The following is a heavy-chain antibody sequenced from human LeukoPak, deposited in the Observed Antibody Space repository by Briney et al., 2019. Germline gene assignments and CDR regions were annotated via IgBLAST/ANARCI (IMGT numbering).Heavy chain of an antibody. CDR3: TKARGTTLFDY. V-gene: IGHV3-9*01. CDR2: ISWNSGSI. CDR1: GFTFDDYA. J-gene: IGHJ4*02. Sequence: PGGSLRLSCAASGFTFDDYAMHWVRQAPGKGLEWVSGISWNSGSIGYADSVKGRFTISRDNAKNSLYLQMNSLRAEDTALYYCTKARGTTLFDYWGQGTLVTVSS. D-gene: IGHD1-1*01.